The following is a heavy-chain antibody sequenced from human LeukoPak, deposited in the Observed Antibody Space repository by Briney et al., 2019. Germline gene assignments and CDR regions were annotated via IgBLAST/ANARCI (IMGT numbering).Heavy chain of an antibody. Sequence: PGGSLRLSCAASGFTFSSYGMHWVRQAPGKGLEWVAVIWYDGSKRYYAESVEGRFTVSRVDSENTLYLQMNSLRAEDTAIYYCARDRGVRYFDYWGQGTLVTVSS. J-gene: IGHJ4*02. CDR2: IWYDGSKR. D-gene: IGHD3-10*01. V-gene: IGHV3-33*01. CDR1: GFTFSSYG. CDR3: ARDRGVRYFDY.